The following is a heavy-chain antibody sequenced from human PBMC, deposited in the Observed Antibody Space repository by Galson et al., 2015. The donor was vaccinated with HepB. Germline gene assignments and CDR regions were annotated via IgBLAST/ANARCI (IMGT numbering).Heavy chain of an antibody. J-gene: IGHJ4*02. D-gene: IGHD3-3*01. CDR3: ARDLHYDLWSAYSSQFDY. V-gene: IGHV3-48*02. CDR2: ISSSSTTR. Sequence: SLRLSCAASGFTFSDYGMNWVRQAPGQGLEWVSYISSSSTTRYYADSVKGRFTISRDNAKKSLYLQMNSLRDEDTAVYYCARDLHYDLWSAYSSQFDYWGQGALVTISS. CDR1: GFTFSDYG.